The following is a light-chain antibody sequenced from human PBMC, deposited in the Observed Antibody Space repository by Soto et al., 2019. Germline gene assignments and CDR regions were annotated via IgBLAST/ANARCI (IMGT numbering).Light chain of an antibody. V-gene: IGKV2-28*01. CDR1: EXLLHYNGYNY. Sequence: EIVMTQSPLSLPVTPGEPASISCRSSEXLLHYNGYNYLDWYLQKPGQSPQLLIYLGSNRASGVPDRFSGSGSGTDFTLKISRVEAEDVGVYYCMQGTHWPPTFGQGTKV. J-gene: IGKJ1*01. CDR3: MQGTHWPPT. CDR2: LGS.